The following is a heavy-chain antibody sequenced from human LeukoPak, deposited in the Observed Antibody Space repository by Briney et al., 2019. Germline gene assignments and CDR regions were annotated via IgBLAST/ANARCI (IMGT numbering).Heavy chain of an antibody. Sequence: SETLSLTCTVAGGSIISYYRSWSRQPPGKGLEWIGNIYKSGSTNYNPSLKSRVTMSVDTSKNQFSLRLNSVTAADTAVYYCARLSTGPYGLGAFHIWRRGTMVTVSS. D-gene: IGHD1-1*01. CDR2: IYKSGST. CDR3: ARLSTGPYGLGAFHI. V-gene: IGHV4-59*08. CDR1: GGSIISYY. J-gene: IGHJ3*02.